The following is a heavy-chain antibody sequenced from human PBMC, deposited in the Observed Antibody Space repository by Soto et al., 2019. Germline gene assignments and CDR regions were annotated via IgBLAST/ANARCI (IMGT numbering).Heavy chain of an antibody. J-gene: IGHJ4*02. Sequence: GGSLRLSCAASGFTFSSYSMNWVRQAPGKGLEWVSSISSSSSYIYYADSVKGRFTISRDNAKNSLYLQMNSLRAEDTAVYYCARDQVHYDSSGGLDYWGQGTLVTVSS. CDR1: GFTFSSYS. CDR3: ARDQVHYDSSGGLDY. D-gene: IGHD3-22*01. V-gene: IGHV3-21*01. CDR2: ISSSSSYI.